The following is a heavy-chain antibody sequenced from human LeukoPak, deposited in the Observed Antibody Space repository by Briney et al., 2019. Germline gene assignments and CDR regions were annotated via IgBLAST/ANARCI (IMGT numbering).Heavy chain of an antibody. J-gene: IGHJ4*02. CDR3: ARFSRSAGPDY. CDR2: INHSGST. CDR1: GGSTNSYY. Sequence: PSETLSLTCTVSGGSTNSYYWNWIRQPPGKGLEWIGEINHSGSTNYNPSLKSRVTISVDTSKNQFSLKLSSVTAADTAVYYCARFSRSAGPDYWGQGTLVTVSS. V-gene: IGHV4-34*01. D-gene: IGHD2-15*01.